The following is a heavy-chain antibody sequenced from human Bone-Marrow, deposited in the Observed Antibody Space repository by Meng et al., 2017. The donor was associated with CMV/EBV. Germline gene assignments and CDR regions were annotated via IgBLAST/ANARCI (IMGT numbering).Heavy chain of an antibody. CDR2: IYYSGST. J-gene: IGHJ4*01. CDR1: GGAISSYY. D-gene: IGHD3-16*02. Sequence: SEPLSLTCTVSGGAISSYYWSWIRQAPGEGLDWVGYIYYSGSTYYKPSLKSRVTMSLNASKRQFSLKLTSVTAADTAVYYCARGGGGGYHFDYWGRGTLVTVSS. CDR3: ARGGGGGYHFDY. V-gene: IGHV4-59*01.